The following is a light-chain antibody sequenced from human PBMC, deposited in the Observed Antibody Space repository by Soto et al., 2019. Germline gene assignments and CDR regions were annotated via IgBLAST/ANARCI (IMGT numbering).Light chain of an antibody. CDR1: QSVSSN. J-gene: IGKJ4*01. CDR3: QHYGSSLT. CDR2: GAS. V-gene: IGKV3-15*01. Sequence: EIVMTQSPATLSVSPGERATLSCRASQSVSSNLAWYQQKPGQAPRLLIYGASTRATGIPARFSGSGSGTYFTLTISILEPEYFALYYCQHYGSSLTFGGGTKVDIK.